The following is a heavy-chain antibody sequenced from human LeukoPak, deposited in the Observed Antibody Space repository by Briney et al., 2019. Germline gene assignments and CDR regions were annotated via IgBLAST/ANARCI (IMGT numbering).Heavy chain of an antibody. Sequence: GGSLRLSCAASGYTFTDHYMTWIRQAPGKGLEWVSYISSSGAVTYYSDSVKGRFTISRDNAKNSLYLQMNSLRAEDTAVYYCAREDHSNYNYWGQGTLVTVSS. CDR2: ISSSGAVT. V-gene: IGHV3-11*04. D-gene: IGHD4-11*01. CDR1: GYTFTDHY. CDR3: AREDHSNYNY. J-gene: IGHJ4*02.